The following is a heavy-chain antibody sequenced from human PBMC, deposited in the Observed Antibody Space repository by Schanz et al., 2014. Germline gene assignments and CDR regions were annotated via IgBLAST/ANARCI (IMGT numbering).Heavy chain of an antibody. CDR2: VSRSTPDI. V-gene: IGHV3-48*01. CDR1: GFTFSSNS. J-gene: IGHJ3*02. D-gene: IGHD3-10*01. CDR3: AKGRFGELSAFDI. Sequence: EVQLLESGGGLVQPGGSLRLSCAASGFTFSSNSMNWVRQAPGKGLEWVSYVSRSTPDIYYADSVKGRFTMSRDNAKNSVFLQMNSLRAEDTAVYYCAKGRFGELSAFDIWGQGTMVTVSS.